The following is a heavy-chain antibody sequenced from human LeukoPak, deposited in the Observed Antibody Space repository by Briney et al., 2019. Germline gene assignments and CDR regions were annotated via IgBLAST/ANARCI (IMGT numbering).Heavy chain of an antibody. Sequence: GGSLRLSCAASGFTFSSYAMSSVRQAPGKGLEWVSGISGSGGSTYYADSVKGRFTISRDNSKNTLYLQMNSLRAEDTAVYYCAKDLGYTSGWSDYWGQGTLVTVSS. CDR2: ISGSGGST. J-gene: IGHJ4*02. D-gene: IGHD6-19*01. CDR1: GFTFSSYA. CDR3: AKDLGYTSGWSDY. V-gene: IGHV3-23*01.